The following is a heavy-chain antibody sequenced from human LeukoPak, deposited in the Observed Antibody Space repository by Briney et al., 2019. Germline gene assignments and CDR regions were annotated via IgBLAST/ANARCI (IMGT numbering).Heavy chain of an antibody. CDR3: AKDVVPDSGWDLDY. J-gene: IGHJ4*02. Sequence: GGSLRLSCAASGFIFSSYAMSWVRQGPGKGLEWVSSIYPSGDSTFYADSVKGRFTISRDNSKNTLYLQMSSLRTEDTAIYYCAKDVVPDSGWDLDYWGQGTLVTVSS. V-gene: IGHV3-23*01. D-gene: IGHD6-19*01. CDR2: IYPSGDST. CDR1: GFIFSSYA.